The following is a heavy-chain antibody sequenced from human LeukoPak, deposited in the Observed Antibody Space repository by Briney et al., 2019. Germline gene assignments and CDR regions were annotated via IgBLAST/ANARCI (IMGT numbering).Heavy chain of an antibody. V-gene: IGHV3-21*01. D-gene: IGHD1-26*01. J-gene: IGHJ4*02. Sequence: GGSLRLSCVASGFTFSSYSMNWVRQAPGKGLEWVSSISSSSSFIYYADSVKGRFTISRDNAKNSLYLQMNSLRAEDTAVYYCARDGGGMVGALYYFDSWGQGALVTVSS. CDR3: ARDGGGMVGALYYFDS. CDR2: ISSSSSFI. CDR1: GFTFSSYS.